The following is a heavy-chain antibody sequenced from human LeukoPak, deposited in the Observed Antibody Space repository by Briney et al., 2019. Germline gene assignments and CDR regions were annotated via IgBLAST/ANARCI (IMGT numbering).Heavy chain of an antibody. CDR3: ARHRPGTAMPDAFDI. Sequence: GESLKISCKGSGYSFTSYWIGWVRQMPGKGLEWMGIIYPGDSDTRYSPSFQGQVTISADKSISTAYLQWSSLKASDTAMYYCARHRPGTAMPDAFDIWGQGTMVTVSS. CDR1: GYSFTSYW. CDR2: IYPGDSDT. V-gene: IGHV5-51*01. D-gene: IGHD5-18*01. J-gene: IGHJ3*02.